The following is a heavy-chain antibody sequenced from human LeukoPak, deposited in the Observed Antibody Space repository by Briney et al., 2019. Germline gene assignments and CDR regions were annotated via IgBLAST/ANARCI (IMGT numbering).Heavy chain of an antibody. D-gene: IGHD6-13*01. Sequence: ASVKVSCKASSNSNIHWVRQAPGQGPEWVGLIKPSGGGTFYAQRFQGRVTMTRDRSTSIVYMELSSLRSEDTAVYYCVFLAAAAGINYWGQGTLVTVSS. CDR2: IKPSGGGT. V-gene: IGHV1-46*01. CDR1: SNSN. CDR3: VFLAAAAGINY. J-gene: IGHJ4*02.